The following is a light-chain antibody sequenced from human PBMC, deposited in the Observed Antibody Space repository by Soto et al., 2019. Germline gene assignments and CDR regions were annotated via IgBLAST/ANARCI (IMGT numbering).Light chain of an antibody. Sequence: EMALTQSPAPWSWSPGERATPSGRASQSFTSNLAWYQQKPGQAPRLLISDASTRATGIPARFSGSGSGTEFSLTISSLQSEDFAVYHCQQYNKWPLTFGGGTKVEIK. CDR1: QSFTSN. CDR3: QQYNKWPLT. J-gene: IGKJ4*01. CDR2: DAS. V-gene: IGKV3-15*01.